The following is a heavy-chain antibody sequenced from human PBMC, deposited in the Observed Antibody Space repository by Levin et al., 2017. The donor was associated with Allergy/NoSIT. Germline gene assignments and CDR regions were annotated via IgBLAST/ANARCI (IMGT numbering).Heavy chain of an antibody. Sequence: SCAASGFTFSSYEMNWVRRAPGKGLEWVSYISSTGSTIYSADSVKGRFTIPRDNAKNSLYLHMNSLRAEDTAVYYYARQLGNFWSGYNYFDYWGQGTLVTVSS. V-gene: IGHV3-48*03. CDR1: GFTFSSYE. D-gene: IGHD3-3*01. J-gene: IGHJ4*02. CDR3: ARQLGNFWSGYNYFDY. CDR2: ISSTGSTI.